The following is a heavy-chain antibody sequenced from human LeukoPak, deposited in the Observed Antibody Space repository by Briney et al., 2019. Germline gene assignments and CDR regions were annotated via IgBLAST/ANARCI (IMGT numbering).Heavy chain of an antibody. CDR3: AKDATYYDFWSGYYDPQAAYYFDY. V-gene: IGHV3-23*01. Sequence: GGSLRLSCAASGFTFSSYAMSWVRQAPGKGLEWVSAISGSGGGTYYADSVKGRFTISRDNSKNTLYLQMNSLRAEDTAVYYCAKDATYYDFWSGYYDPQAAYYFDYWGQGTLVTVSS. CDR1: GFTFSSYA. J-gene: IGHJ4*02. D-gene: IGHD3-3*01. CDR2: ISGSGGGT.